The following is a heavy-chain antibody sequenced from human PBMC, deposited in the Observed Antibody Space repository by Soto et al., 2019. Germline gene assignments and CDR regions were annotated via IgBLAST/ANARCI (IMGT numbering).Heavy chain of an antibody. J-gene: IGHJ6*03. CDR2: IYYSGST. CDR1: GGSISSYY. V-gene: IGHV4-59*12. CDR3: ARGSASIAAAGFYYYYYMDV. Sequence: SETLSLTCTVSGGSISSYYWSWIRQPPGKGLEWIGYIYYSGSTNYNPSLKSRVTISVDTSKNQFSLKLSSVTAADTAVCYCARGSASIAAAGFYYYYYMDVWGKGTTVTVSS. D-gene: IGHD6-13*01.